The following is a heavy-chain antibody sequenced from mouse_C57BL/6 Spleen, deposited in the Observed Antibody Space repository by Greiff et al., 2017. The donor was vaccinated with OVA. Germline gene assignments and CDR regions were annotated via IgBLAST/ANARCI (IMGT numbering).Heavy chain of an antibody. J-gene: IGHJ4*01. D-gene: IGHD2-2*01. CDR3: ARSMVTTNAMDY. CDR1: GYTFTSYW. V-gene: IGHV1-59*01. CDR2: IDPSDSYT. Sequence: VQLQQPGAELVRPGTSVKLSCKASGYTFTSYWMHWVKQRPGQGLEWIGVIDPSDSYTNYNQKFKGKATLTVDTSSSTAYMQLSSLTSEDSAVYYCARSMVTTNAMDYWGQGTSVTVSS.